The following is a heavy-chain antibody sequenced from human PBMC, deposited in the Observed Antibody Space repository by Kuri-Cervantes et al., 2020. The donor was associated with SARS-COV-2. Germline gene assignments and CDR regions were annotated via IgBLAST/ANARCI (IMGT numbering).Heavy chain of an antibody. CDR1: GFTVSANY. CDR2: ISYDGSDK. J-gene: IGHJ6*02. D-gene: IGHD6-13*01. Sequence: GESLKISCAASGFTVSANYMGWVRQAPGKGLEWVTLISYDGSDKYYADSVKGRFTISRDNSKSTLFLQMNSLRAEDTAEYYCARGAAAADYFFYGMDVWGRGTTVTVSS. V-gene: IGHV3-30*03. CDR3: ARGAAAADYFFYGMDV.